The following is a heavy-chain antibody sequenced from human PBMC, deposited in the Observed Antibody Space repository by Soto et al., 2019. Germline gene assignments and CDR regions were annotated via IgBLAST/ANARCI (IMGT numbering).Heavy chain of an antibody. Sequence: LSLTCTVSGGPISSYYWSWIRQPAGKGLEWIGRIYMNGSTNYNPSLKSRVTVSVDTSKSQFSLMLNSVTAADTAVYYCVRDGSSGWYYYGMDVWGQGTPVTVSS. D-gene: IGHD6-19*01. CDR2: IYMNGST. J-gene: IGHJ6*02. CDR1: GGPISSYY. V-gene: IGHV4-4*07. CDR3: VRDGSSGWYYYGMDV.